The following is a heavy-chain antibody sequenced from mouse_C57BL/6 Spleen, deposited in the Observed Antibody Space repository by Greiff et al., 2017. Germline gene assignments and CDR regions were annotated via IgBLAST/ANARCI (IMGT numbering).Heavy chain of an antibody. CDR1: GYSITSGYY. D-gene: IGHD3-1*01. CDR3: ARDRGVHWYFDV. Sequence: ESGPGLVKPSQSLSLTCSVTGYSITSGYYWNWIRQFPGNKLEWMGYISYDGSNNYNPSLKNRISITRDTSKNQFFLKLNSVTTEDTATYDCARDRGVHWYFDVWGTGTTVTVSS. J-gene: IGHJ1*03. V-gene: IGHV3-6*01. CDR2: ISYDGSN.